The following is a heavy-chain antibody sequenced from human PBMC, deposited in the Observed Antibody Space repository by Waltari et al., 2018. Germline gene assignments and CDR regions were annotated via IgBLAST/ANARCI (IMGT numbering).Heavy chain of an antibody. V-gene: IGHV5-51*03. J-gene: IGHJ6*02. Sequence: EVQLVQSGAEVKKPGESLKISCKGSGYSFTSYWIGWVRQMPGKGLEWMGIIYPGDSDTRYSPSFQGQVTISADKSISTAYLQWSSLKASDTAMYYCASPGGIAAAGTRGHYYYGMDVWGQGTTVTVSS. CDR3: ASPGGIAAAGTRGHYYYGMDV. D-gene: IGHD6-13*01. CDR2: IYPGDSDT. CDR1: GYSFTSYW.